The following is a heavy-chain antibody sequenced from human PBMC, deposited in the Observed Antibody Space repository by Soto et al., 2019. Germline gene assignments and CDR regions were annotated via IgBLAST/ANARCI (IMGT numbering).Heavy chain of an antibody. CDR1: GYTFTSYY. CDR2: INPSGGST. D-gene: IGHD2-8*01. J-gene: IGHJ6*02. V-gene: IGHV1-46*01. Sequence: ASVKGSWKPSGYTFTSYYIHWVRQAPGQGLEWMGIINPSGGSTSYAQKFQGRVTMTRDTSTSTVYMELSSLRSEDTAVYYCAREEVSYGAYYYYGMDVWGQGTTVTVSS. CDR3: AREEVSYGAYYYYGMDV.